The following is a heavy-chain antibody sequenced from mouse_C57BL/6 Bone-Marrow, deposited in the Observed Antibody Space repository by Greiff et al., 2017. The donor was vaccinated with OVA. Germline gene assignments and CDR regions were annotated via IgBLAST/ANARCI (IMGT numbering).Heavy chain of an antibody. V-gene: IGHV1-82*01. Sequence: VQLQQSGPELVKPGASVKISCKASGYAFSSSWMNWVKQRPGKGLEWIGRIYPGDGDTNYNGKFKGKATLTADKSSSTAYMQLSSLTSEDSAVYFCVGDGYFWFAYWGQGTLVTVSA. J-gene: IGHJ3*01. CDR3: VGDGYFWFAY. CDR2: IYPGDGDT. CDR1: GYAFSSSW. D-gene: IGHD2-3*01.